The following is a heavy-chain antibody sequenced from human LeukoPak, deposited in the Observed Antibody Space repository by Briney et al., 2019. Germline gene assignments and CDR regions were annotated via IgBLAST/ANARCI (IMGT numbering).Heavy chain of an antibody. D-gene: IGHD3-3*01. CDR2: INSDGSST. Sequence: AGGSLRLSCAASGFTFSIYWMQWVRQAPGKGRVWVSRINSDGSSTSYADSVKGRFTISRDNAKNTLYLQMNSLRAEDTAVYYCARDEDWSGYYGAFDIWGQGTMVTVSS. V-gene: IGHV3-74*01. CDR1: GFTFSIYW. J-gene: IGHJ3*02. CDR3: ARDEDWSGYYGAFDI.